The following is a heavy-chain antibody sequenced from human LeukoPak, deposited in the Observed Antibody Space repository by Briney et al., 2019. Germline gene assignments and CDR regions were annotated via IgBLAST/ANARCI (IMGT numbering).Heavy chain of an antibody. J-gene: IGHJ4*02. CDR2: MSGSGGST. Sequence: PGGSLRLSFAASEFTFSSYSMNWVRQAPGKGLEWVSAMSGSGGSTYYADSVKGRFTISRDNSKNTLYLQMNSLRAEDTAVYYCANFLWFGEPYKYWGQGTLVTVSS. V-gene: IGHV3-23*01. D-gene: IGHD3-10*01. CDR1: EFTFSSYS. CDR3: ANFLWFGEPYKY.